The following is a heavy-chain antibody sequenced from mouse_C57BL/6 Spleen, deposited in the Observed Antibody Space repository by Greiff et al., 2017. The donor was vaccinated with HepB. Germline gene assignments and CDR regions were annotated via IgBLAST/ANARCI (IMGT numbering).Heavy chain of an antibody. V-gene: IGHV1-26*01. CDR2: INPNNGGT. J-gene: IGHJ3*01. Sequence: EVKLQQSGPELVKPGASVKISCKASGYTFTDYYMNWVKQSHGKSLEWIGDINPNNGGTSYNQKFKGKATLTVDKSSSTAYMELRSLTSEDSAVYYCVTGAAWVAYWGQGTLVTVSA. CDR3: VTGAAWVAY. CDR1: GYTFTDYY. D-gene: IGHD4-1*01.